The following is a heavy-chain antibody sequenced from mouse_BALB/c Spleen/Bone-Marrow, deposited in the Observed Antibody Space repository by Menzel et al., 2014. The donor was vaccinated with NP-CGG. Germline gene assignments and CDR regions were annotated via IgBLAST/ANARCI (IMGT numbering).Heavy chain of an antibody. J-gene: IGHJ2*01. Sequence: EVHLVESGGGLVQPGGSLNLACVASGFDFGGYWMSWARLAPGKGLEWIGEINPGSSTINYSPSLKDKFIISRDNAKNTLCLQMSKVRSEDTALNYCARLGHYGYHGNWGQGTTLTVSS. V-gene: IGHV4-2*02. D-gene: IGHD1-2*01. CDR1: GFDFGGYW. CDR3: ARLGHYGYHGN. CDR2: INPGSSTI.